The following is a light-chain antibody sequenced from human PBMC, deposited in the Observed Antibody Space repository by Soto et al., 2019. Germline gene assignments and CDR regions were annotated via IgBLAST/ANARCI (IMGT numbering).Light chain of an antibody. Sequence: EIVLTQSPAILSLSPGERATLSCRASQSVSSSYLAWYQQKPGQAPRFLIYGASIKTAGIPDRFSGSGSGTDFTLTISRLEPEDFEVYYCQQYGSSACTFGPGTKVDLK. CDR2: GAS. J-gene: IGKJ3*01. CDR1: QSVSSSY. CDR3: QQYGSSACT. V-gene: IGKV3-20*01.